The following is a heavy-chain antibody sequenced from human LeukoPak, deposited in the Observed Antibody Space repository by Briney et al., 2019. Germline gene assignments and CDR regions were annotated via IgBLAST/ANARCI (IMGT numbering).Heavy chain of an antibody. Sequence: GRSLRLSCAASGFTFSSFGMNWVRQAPGKGLEWVSYISDSSSLTYYADSVKGRFTISRDNAKNSLSLQLNSLRDEDTAVYFCAKVIRGGYGMNVWGQGTTVTVSS. CDR1: GFTFSSFG. J-gene: IGHJ6*02. CDR3: AKVIRGGYGMNV. V-gene: IGHV3-48*02. D-gene: IGHD3-10*01. CDR2: ISDSSSLT.